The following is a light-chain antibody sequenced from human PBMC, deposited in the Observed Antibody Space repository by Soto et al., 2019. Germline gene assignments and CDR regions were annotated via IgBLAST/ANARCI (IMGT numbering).Light chain of an antibody. V-gene: IGKV1-39*01. CDR1: RTITMY. J-gene: IGKJ3*01. CDR2: AAS. Sequence: FPMTQFQSLLSASVGIRVTITTRANRTITMYLNWYQPKSGQAPKLLINAASTLRSGVASRFSGSGSGTDFTLTIDSLQPEDFATYYCQQSYNSPFNFGPGTKVDNK. CDR3: QQSYNSPFN.